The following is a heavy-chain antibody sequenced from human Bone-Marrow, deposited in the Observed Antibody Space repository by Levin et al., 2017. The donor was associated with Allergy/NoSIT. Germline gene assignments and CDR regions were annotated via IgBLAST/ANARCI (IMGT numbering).Heavy chain of an antibody. D-gene: IGHD6-19*01. Sequence: GGSLRLSCAASGFTFSNYWMSWVRWVRQAPGKGLEWVANIKDDGSEKYYVDSVKGRFTISRDNAKNSLYLEMNSLRAEDTAIYYCARLYKSGWFGVDYWGQGTLVTLSS. CDR2: IKDDGSEK. CDR1: GFTFSNYW. V-gene: IGHV3-7*01. J-gene: IGHJ4*02. CDR3: ARLYKSGWFGVDY.